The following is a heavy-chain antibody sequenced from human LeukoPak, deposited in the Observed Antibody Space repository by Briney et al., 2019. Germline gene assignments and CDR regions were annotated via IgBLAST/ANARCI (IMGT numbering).Heavy chain of an antibody. Sequence: PSETLSLTCTVSGGSMNKYYWSWIRQSPGKGLEWVGYIYHTGSATYKPSLKSRVTLSLDTSKNQVSLRLNSVTAADTAVYYCARGRGDSKGTSFDFWGQGTLVTVSS. D-gene: IGHD3-22*01. J-gene: IGHJ4*02. V-gene: IGHV4-59*01. CDR2: IYHTGSA. CDR3: ARGRGDSKGTSFDF. CDR1: GGSMNKYY.